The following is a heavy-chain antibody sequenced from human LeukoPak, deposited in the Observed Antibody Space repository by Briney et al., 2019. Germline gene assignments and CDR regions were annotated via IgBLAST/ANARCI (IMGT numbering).Heavy chain of an antibody. CDR1: GFTFDDYG. D-gene: IGHD3-10*01. J-gene: IGHJ4*02. CDR2: INDGGSIT. Sequence: GGTLRLSCAASGFTFDDYGMTWVRQAPGKGLEWVSTINDGGSITYYADSVKGRFTISRDNSKNTLYLQMNSLRSDDTALYYCARESYNSGSYYNDYWGQGTLVTVSS. V-gene: IGHV3-23*01. CDR3: ARESYNSGSYYNDY.